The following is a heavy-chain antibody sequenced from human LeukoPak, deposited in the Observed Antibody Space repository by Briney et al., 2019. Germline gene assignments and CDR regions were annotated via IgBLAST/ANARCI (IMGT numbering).Heavy chain of an antibody. CDR1: GFTFSGHF. V-gene: IGHV3-64D*06. Sequence: PGGSLRLSCSASGFTFSGHFMHWVRQAPGKGLEYVSSISINGDKTYYAESVKGRFTISRDNSKNTLYLQLSSLRVEDTAVYYCIKDRNGTWSFDHWGQGTLLTVSS. CDR2: ISINGDKT. CDR3: IKDRNGTWSFDH. J-gene: IGHJ4*02. D-gene: IGHD1-26*01.